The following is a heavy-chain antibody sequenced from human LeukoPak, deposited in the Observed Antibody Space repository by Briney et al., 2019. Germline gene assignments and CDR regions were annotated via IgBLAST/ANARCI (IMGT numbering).Heavy chain of an antibody. CDR1: GGSISSYY. D-gene: IGHD3-10*01. V-gene: IGHV4-59*01. Sequence: SETLSLTCTVSGGSISSYYWSWIRQPPGKGLEWIGYIYYSGSTNYNPSLKSRVTISVDTSKNQFSLKLSSVTAADTAVYYCAIVYGSGSYYNPYGMDVWGQGTTVTVSS. CDR3: AIVYGSGSYYNPYGMDV. CDR2: IYYSGST. J-gene: IGHJ6*02.